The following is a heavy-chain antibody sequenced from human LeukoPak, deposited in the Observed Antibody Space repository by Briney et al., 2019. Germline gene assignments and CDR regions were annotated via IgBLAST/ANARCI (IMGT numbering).Heavy chain of an antibody. J-gene: IGHJ4*02. CDR2: IYHSGTT. V-gene: IGHV4-4*02. Sequence: SGTLSLTCPVSGDSITSSNWRSWVRQPPGKGLEWIGEIYHSGTTNYNPSLKSRVTMSVDKSNNHFSLRLNSVTAADTAMYYCARIFGDYHRYYFDYWGQGILVTVSS. CDR1: GDSITSSNW. CDR3: ARIFGDYHRYYFDY. D-gene: IGHD4-17*01.